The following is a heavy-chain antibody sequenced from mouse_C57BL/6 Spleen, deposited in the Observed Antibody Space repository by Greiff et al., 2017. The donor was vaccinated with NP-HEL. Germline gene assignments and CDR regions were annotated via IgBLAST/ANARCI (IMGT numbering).Heavy chain of an antibody. CDR2: IYPRSGNT. V-gene: IGHV1-81*01. Sequence: QVQLKESGAELARPGASVKLSCKASGYTFTSYGISWVKQRTGQGLEWIGEIYPRSGNTYYNEKFKGKATLTADKSSSTAYMELRSLTSEDSAVYFCARDPILLRGDYFDYWGQGTTLTVSS. CDR3: ARDPILLRGDYFDY. J-gene: IGHJ2*01. D-gene: IGHD1-1*01. CDR1: GYTFTSYG.